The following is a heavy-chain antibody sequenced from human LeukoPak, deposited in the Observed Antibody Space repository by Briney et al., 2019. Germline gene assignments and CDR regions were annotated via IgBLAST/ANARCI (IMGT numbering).Heavy chain of an antibody. Sequence: GGSLRLSCAASGFTFSSYWMSWVRQAPGKGLEWVANIKQDGSEKYYVDSVEGRFTISRDNAKNSLYLQMNSLKAKDKAVYYCAREGVAVAGTARGMDVWGKGTTVTVSS. CDR2: IKQDGSEK. J-gene: IGHJ6*03. V-gene: IGHV3-7*01. D-gene: IGHD6-19*01. CDR1: GFTFSSYW. CDR3: AREGVAVAGTARGMDV.